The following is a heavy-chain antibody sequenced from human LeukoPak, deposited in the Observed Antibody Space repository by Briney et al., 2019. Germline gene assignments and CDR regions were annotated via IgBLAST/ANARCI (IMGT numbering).Heavy chain of an antibody. CDR3: ARGRSELWFGELLSNWFDP. V-gene: IGHV1-8*02. CDR1: GYTFTSYG. D-gene: IGHD3-10*01. J-gene: IGHJ5*02. Sequence: ASVKVSCKASGYTFTSYGISWVRQAPGQGLEWMGWISAYNGNTGYAQKFQGRVTMTRNTSISTAYMELSSLRSEDTAVYYCARGRSELWFGELLSNWFDPWGQGTLVTVSS. CDR2: ISAYNGNT.